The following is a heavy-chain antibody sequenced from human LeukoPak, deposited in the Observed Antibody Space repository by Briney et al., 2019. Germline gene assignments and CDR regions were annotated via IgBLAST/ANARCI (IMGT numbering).Heavy chain of an antibody. CDR3: ARGGGSDYDFWSATPSWFDP. CDR1: GYTFTSYS. D-gene: IGHD3-3*01. J-gene: IGHJ5*01. V-gene: IGHV1-18*01. CDR2: ISAYTGNT. Sequence: ASLKVSCKASGYTFTSYSINWLRQAPGQGPEWMGWISAYTGNTNYAQNFQDRVTMTTDTSTNTAYMELRSLRSDDTAVYYCARGGGSDYDFWSATPSWFDPWGQGTLVTVSS.